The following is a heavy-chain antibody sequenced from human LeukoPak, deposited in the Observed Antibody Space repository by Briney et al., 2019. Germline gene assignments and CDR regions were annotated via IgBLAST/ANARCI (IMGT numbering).Heavy chain of an antibody. CDR1: GGSISSYY. Sequence: SETLSLTCTVSGGSISSYYWSWIRQPPGKELEWIGYIYYSGSTNYNPSLKSRVTISVDTSKKQFSLKLSSVTAADTAVYRCAGAAAGMRYFDYWGQGTLVTVSS. CDR3: AGAAAGMRYFDY. V-gene: IGHV4-59*01. D-gene: IGHD6-13*01. J-gene: IGHJ4*02. CDR2: IYYSGST.